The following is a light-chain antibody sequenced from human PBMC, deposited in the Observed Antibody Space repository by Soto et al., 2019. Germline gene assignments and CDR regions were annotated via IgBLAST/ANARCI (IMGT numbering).Light chain of an antibody. Sequence: EIVMTQSPATLSVSPGERATLSCRASQSVSNNLAWYQQKPGQTPKLLIYVASTRATGIPARFSGSGSGTEFTLTTSSLKSEDFAVYYWQQYNGWPLTFGGGTKVEFK. CDR2: VAS. CDR3: QQYNGWPLT. J-gene: IGKJ4*01. CDR1: QSVSNN. V-gene: IGKV3-15*01.